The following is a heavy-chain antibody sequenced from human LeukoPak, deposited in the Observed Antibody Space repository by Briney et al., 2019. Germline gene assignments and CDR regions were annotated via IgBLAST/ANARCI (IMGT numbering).Heavy chain of an antibody. D-gene: IGHD6-19*01. CDR2: IYHSGST. Sequence: PSETCPSPALSLVTPSAVVTTGAGSGSPPGKGLEWIGSIYHSGSTYYNPSLKSRVTISVDTSKNQFSLKLSSVTAADTAVYYCAESGAGIAVAGHWSQGTLVTVSS. V-gene: IGHV4-38-2*01. J-gene: IGHJ4*02. CDR3: AESGAGIAVAGH. CDR1: VTPSAVVTT.